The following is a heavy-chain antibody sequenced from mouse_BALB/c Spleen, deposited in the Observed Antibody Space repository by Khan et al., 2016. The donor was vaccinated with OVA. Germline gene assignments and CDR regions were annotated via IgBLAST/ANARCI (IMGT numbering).Heavy chain of an antibody. CDR3: ARPPYFSYTLDH. CDR2: INTYTGEP. CDR1: GYTFTNYG. D-gene: IGHD2-10*01. V-gene: IGHV9-3-1*01. J-gene: IGHJ4*01. Sequence: QIQLVQSGPELKKPGETVKISCKASGYTFTNYGMNWVKQSPGKALKWMGWINTYTGEPTYADDFKGRFAFSLETSANTAYLQINNLKNEDTATYLGARPPYFSYTLDHWGQGTSVTVSS.